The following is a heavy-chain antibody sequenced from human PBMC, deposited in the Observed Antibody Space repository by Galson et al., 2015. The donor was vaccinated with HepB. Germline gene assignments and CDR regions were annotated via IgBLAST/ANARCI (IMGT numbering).Heavy chain of an antibody. J-gene: IGHJ4*02. V-gene: IGHV3-30*18. CDR2: ISKDGSSK. CDR1: GFTFSKYG. Sequence: SLRLSCAASGFTFSKYGIHWVRQAPGKGLAWLAVISKDGSSKDYVDSVKGRFTISRDNSKNTLYLQMDSLTTEDTAVYYCAKGRDNYNYWIGDWGQGTLVTVSS. D-gene: IGHD5-24*01. CDR3: AKGRDNYNYWIGD.